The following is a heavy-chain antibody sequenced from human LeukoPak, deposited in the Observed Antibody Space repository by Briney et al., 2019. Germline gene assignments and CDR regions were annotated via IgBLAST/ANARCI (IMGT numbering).Heavy chain of an antibody. CDR1: GFTFRSHS. CDR2: ISGSGGST. CDR3: AKGTGYYILSRYNWFDP. D-gene: IGHD3/OR15-3a*01. V-gene: IGHV3-23*01. J-gene: IGHJ5*02. Sequence: PGGSLRLSCAASGFTFRSHSMNWVRQAPRKGLEWVSAISGSGGSTYYADSVKGRFTISRDNSKNTLYLQMNSLRAEDTAVYYCAKGTGYYILSRYNWFDPWGQGTLVTVSS.